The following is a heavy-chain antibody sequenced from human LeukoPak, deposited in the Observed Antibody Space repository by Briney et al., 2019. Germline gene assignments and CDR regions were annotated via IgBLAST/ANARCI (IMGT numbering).Heavy chain of an antibody. D-gene: IGHD5-18*01. J-gene: IGHJ4*02. V-gene: IGHV4-39*07. Sequence: PSETLSLTCTVSGGSISSSSYYWGWIRQPPGKGLEWIGSIYYSGSTYYNPSLKSRVTISVDTSKNQFSLKLSSVTAADTAVYYCARRPDYGYSYGRRGYFDYWGQGTLVTVSS. CDR3: ARRPDYGYSYGRRGYFDY. CDR1: GGSISSSSYY. CDR2: IYYSGST.